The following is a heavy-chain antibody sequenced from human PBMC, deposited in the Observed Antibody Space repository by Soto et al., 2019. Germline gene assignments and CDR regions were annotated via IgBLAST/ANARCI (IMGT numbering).Heavy chain of an antibody. D-gene: IGHD4-17*01. J-gene: IGHJ6*03. CDR2: IKQDGSEK. CDR3: ARVRGGGNFGYGDYDGYYYMDV. Sequence: GGSLRLSCAASGFTFSSYWMSWVRQAPGKGLEWVANIKQDGSEKYYVDSVKGRFTISRDNAKNSLYLQMNSLRAEDTAVYYCARVRGGGNFGYGDYDGYYYMDVWGKGTTVTVSS. CDR1: GFTFSSYW. V-gene: IGHV3-7*01.